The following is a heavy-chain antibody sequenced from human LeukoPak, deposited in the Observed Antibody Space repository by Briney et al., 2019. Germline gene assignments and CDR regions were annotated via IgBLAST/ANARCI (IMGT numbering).Heavy chain of an antibody. Sequence: SETLSLTCTVSGGSISSGGYYWSWIRQHPGKGLEWIGYIYYSGSTYYNPSLKSRVTISVDTSKNQFSLKLSSVTAADTAVYYCARDRDTGTYYYYGMDVWGQGTTVTVSS. CDR2: IYYSGST. D-gene: IGHD1-26*01. V-gene: IGHV4-31*03. CDR3: ARDRDTGTYYYYGMDV. CDR1: GGSISSGGYY. J-gene: IGHJ6*02.